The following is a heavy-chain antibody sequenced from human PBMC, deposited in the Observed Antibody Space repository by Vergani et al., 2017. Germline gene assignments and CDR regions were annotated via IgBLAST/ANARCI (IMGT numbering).Heavy chain of an antibody. CDR2: INHSGST. Sequence: QVQLQQWGAGLLKPSETLSLTCAVYGGSFSGYYWSWIRQPPGKGLEWIGEINHSGSTNYNPSLKSRVTISVDTSKNQFSLKLSSVTAADTAVYYCARAPYSSSWYGGGAEFDYWGQGTLVTVSS. D-gene: IGHD6-13*01. CDR3: ARAPYSSSWYGGGAEFDY. V-gene: IGHV4-34*01. CDR1: GGSFSGYY. J-gene: IGHJ4*02.